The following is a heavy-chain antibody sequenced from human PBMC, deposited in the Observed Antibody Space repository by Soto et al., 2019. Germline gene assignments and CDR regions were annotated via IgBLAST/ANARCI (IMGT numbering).Heavy chain of an antibody. CDR2: IKQDGSEK. CDR1: GFICSSYD. CDR3: ARNYPYYYGMDV. J-gene: IGHJ6*02. Sequence: PGGSLRLSCAASGFICSSYDMSWVRQAPGKGLEWVANIKQDGSEKYYVDSVKGRFTISRDNAKNSLYLQMNSLRAEDTAVYYCARNYPYYYGMDVWGQGTTVTVSS. V-gene: IGHV3-7*03. D-gene: IGHD3-10*01.